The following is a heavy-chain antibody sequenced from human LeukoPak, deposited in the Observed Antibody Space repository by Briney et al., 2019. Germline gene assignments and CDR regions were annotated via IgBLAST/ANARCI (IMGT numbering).Heavy chain of an antibody. V-gene: IGHV3-21*01. CDR1: GFTFSSYS. CDR3: ARVKWELPRRMGYAFDI. CDR2: ISSSSSYI. Sequence: PGRSLRLSCAASGFTFSSYSMNWVRQAPGKGLEWVSSISSSSSYIYYADSVKGRFTISRDNAKNSLYLQMNSLRAEDTAVYYCARVKWELPRRMGYAFDIWGQGTMVTVSS. D-gene: IGHD1-26*01. J-gene: IGHJ3*02.